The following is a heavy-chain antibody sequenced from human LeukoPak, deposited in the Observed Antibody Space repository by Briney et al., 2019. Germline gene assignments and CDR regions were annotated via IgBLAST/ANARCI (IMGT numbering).Heavy chain of an antibody. Sequence: GGSLRLSCAASGFTFSSYSMNWVRQAPGKGLEWVSSISSSSSYTYYADSVKGRFTISRDNAKNSLYLQMNSLRAEDTAVYYCARDIYYYDSSGYYFPGGSDYWGQGTLVTVSS. J-gene: IGHJ4*02. CDR1: GFTFSSYS. D-gene: IGHD3-22*01. CDR2: ISSSSSYT. CDR3: ARDIYYYDSSGYYFPGGSDY. V-gene: IGHV3-21*01.